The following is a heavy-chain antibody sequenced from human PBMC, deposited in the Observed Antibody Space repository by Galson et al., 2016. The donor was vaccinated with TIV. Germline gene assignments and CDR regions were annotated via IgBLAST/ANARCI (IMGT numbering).Heavy chain of an antibody. CDR2: ISTTSTLI. CDR1: GFSFSIYN. D-gene: IGHD5-24*01. V-gene: IGHV3-48*01. CDR3: AREGRDGYNPYFDS. J-gene: IGHJ4*02. Sequence: SLRLSCAASGFSFSIYNMNWVRQAPGKGLEWISYISTTSTLIYYADSVRGRFTISRDNAKNSLYLQMNSLRAEDTAVYYCAREGRDGYNPYFDSCGLGTLVTVSS.